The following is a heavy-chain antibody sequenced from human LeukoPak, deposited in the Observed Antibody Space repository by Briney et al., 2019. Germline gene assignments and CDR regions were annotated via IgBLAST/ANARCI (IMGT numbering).Heavy chain of an antibody. V-gene: IGHV1-69*16. CDR1: GGTFMRHS. CDR3: ARTYIVVVPAAIRGVDYYYYYMDV. D-gene: IGHD2-2*02. CDR2: IIPILAAA. Sequence: SVKVSCKASGGTFMRHSISWVRQAPGQGLEWMGGIIPILAAADYPQKYQGRVTITTDESTSTVFMELSSITSEDSAVYYCARTYIVVVPAAIRGVDYYYYYMDVWGKGTTVTVSS. J-gene: IGHJ6*03.